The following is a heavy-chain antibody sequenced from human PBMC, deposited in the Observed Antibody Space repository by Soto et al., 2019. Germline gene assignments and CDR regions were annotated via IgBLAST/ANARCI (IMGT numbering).Heavy chain of an antibody. Sequence: QRQLQESGSGLVKPSQTLSLTCAVSGGSISSGGYSWSWIRQPPGKGLEWIGYIYHSGSTYYNPSLKSRVTILVDRSKTQFSLKLSSVTAADTAAYYCARVPSPWGQGTLVTVSS. CDR1: GGSISSGGYS. J-gene: IGHJ5*02. CDR2: IYHSGST. V-gene: IGHV4-30-2*01. CDR3: ARVPSP.